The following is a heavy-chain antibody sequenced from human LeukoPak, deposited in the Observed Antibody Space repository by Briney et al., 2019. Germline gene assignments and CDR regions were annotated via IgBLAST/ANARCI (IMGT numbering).Heavy chain of an antibody. J-gene: IGHJ4*02. Sequence: ASVKVSCKASGYTFTSYYIHWVRQAPGQGLEWMGIINPSGGSTNYAQKFQGRVTMARDTSTSTAYMELSSLRSEDTAVYYCAAESDSSGYYVFDYWGQGTLVTVSS. D-gene: IGHD3-22*01. V-gene: IGHV1-46*01. CDR1: GYTFTSYY. CDR2: INPSGGST. CDR3: AAESDSSGYYVFDY.